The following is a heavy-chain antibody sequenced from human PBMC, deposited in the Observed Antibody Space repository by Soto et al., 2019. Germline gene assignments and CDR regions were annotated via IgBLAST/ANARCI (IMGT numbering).Heavy chain of an antibody. CDR1: GFTFSGSA. Sequence: GGSLRLSCAASGFTFSGSAMHWVRQASGKGLEWVGRIRSKANSYATAYAASVKGRFTISRDDSKNTAYLQMNSLKTEDTAVYYCTRRPRGTAMADDAFDIWGQGTMVTVSS. CDR2: IRSKANSYAT. V-gene: IGHV3-73*01. D-gene: IGHD5-18*01. J-gene: IGHJ3*02. CDR3: TRRPRGTAMADDAFDI.